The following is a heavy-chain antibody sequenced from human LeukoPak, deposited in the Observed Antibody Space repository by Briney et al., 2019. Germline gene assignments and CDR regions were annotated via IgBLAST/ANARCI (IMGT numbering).Heavy chain of an antibody. CDR3: ARDRSSNWFDP. J-gene: IGHJ5*02. CDR1: GYTFTSYG. V-gene: IGHV1-2*02. CDR2: INPNSGGT. D-gene: IGHD2-2*01. Sequence: ASVKVSCKASGYTFTSYGISWVRQAPGQGLEWMGWINPNSGGTNYAQKFQGRVTMTRDTSISTAYMELSRLRSDDTAVYYCARDRSSNWFDPWGQGTLVTVSS.